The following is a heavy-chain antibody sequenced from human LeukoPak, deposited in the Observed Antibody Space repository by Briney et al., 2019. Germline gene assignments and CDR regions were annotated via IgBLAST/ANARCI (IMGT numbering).Heavy chain of an antibody. CDR3: ARDVSSAEGY. CDR2: ITASSTAI. V-gene: IGHV3-21*01. D-gene: IGHD3-22*01. J-gene: IGHJ4*02. Sequence: GGSLRLSCAASGFTFNTYTMNWVRQAPGKGLEWVSSITASSTAIYSADSVKGRFTISRDNAKNTLYLQMNSLRAEDTAVYYCARDVSSAEGYWGQGTLVTVSS. CDR1: GFTFNTYT.